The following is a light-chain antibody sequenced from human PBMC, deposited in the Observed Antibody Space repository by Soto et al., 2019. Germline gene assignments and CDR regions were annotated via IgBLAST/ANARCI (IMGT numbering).Light chain of an antibody. CDR2: DAS. CDR3: QQYNTYSSLT. J-gene: IGKJ4*01. V-gene: IGKV1-5*01. Sequence: DIKMTQSPSTLSASVGDRVTITCRASQSISSWLAWYQQKLGRAPRLLNYDASSLESGVPSRFSGSGYGTEFTLNISSLQPDDFATYYCQQYNTYSSLTFGGGTKVEIK. CDR1: QSISSW.